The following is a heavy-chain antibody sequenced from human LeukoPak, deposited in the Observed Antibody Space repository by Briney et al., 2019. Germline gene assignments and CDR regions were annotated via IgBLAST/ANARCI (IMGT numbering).Heavy chain of an antibody. V-gene: IGHV3-72*01. CDR1: GFTFSYHR. CDR2: STDKLYSYTT. CDR3: VRAGGTRGYDI. Sequence: GGSLRLSCAVSGFTFSYHRMDWVLQVPGKGLQWVGRSTDKLYSYTTEYAASVKGRFTISRADSENSLYLQMNSLKTEDTAVYYCVRAGGTRGYDIWGQGRMVTVSS. J-gene: IGHJ3*02. D-gene: IGHD2-15*01.